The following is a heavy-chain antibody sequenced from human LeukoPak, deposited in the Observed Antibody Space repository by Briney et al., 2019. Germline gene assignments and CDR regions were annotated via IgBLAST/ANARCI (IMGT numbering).Heavy chain of an antibody. CDR3: AKDSADCSSTSCYYYYYYMDV. J-gene: IGHJ6*03. D-gene: IGHD2-2*01. CDR2: RIGSGNT. CDR1: GFSFGTFA. Sequence: GGSLRLSCAASGFSFGTFAMTWVRQVPGKGLEWVSGRIGSGNTYYADSVKGRFTLSSDSSKNTVYLQMNSLRAEDTAVYYCAKDSADCSSTSCYYYYYYMDVWGKGTTVTVSS. V-gene: IGHV3-23*01.